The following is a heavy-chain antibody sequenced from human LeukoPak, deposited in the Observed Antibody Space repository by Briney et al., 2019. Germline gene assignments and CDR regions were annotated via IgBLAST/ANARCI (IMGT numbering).Heavy chain of an antibody. J-gene: IGHJ4*02. CDR3: AMEQPHY. V-gene: IGHV7-4-1*02. D-gene: IGHD6-13*01. CDR1: GYTFTNYG. Sequence: ASVKVSCKTSGYTFTNYGLNRVRQAPGQGLEWMGWINTNTGNATYAQAFTGRFVFSLDTSVSTAYLQISSLKAEYTAVYFCAMEQPHYWGQGTLVTVSS. CDR2: INTNTGNA.